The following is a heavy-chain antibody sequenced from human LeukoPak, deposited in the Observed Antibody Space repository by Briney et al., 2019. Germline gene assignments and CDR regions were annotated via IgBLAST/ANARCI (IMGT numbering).Heavy chain of an antibody. J-gene: IGHJ6*04. CDR2: ISGSGGST. V-gene: IGHV3-23*01. CDR1: GFTFSSYA. D-gene: IGHD3-16*02. Sequence: GGSLRLSCAASGFTFSSYAMSWVRQAPGKGLEWVSAISGSGGSTYYADSVKGRFTISRDNSKNTLHLQMNSLRAEDTAVYYCAKDLGLGDYVWGSYRTPYYYGMDVWGKGTTVTVSS. CDR3: AKDLGLGDYVWGSYRTPYYYGMDV.